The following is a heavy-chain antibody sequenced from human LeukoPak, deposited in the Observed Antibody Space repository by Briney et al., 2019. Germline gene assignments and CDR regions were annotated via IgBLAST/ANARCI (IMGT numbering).Heavy chain of an antibody. J-gene: IGHJ4*02. CDR1: GYTFTSYG. D-gene: IGHD6-13*01. Sequence: ASVKVSCKASGYTFTSYGISWVRQAPGQGLEWMGWISAYNGNTNYAHKLQGRVTMTTDTSTSTAYMELRSLRSDDTAVYYCARARAAAVMGDYWGQGTLVTVSS. CDR3: ARARAAAVMGDY. CDR2: ISAYNGNT. V-gene: IGHV1-18*01.